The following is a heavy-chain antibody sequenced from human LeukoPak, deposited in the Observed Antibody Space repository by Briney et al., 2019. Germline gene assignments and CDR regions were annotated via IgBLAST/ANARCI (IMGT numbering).Heavy chain of an antibody. CDR1: GGSISSTFYY. V-gene: IGHV4-39*01. CDR2: IYYSGST. CDR3: ARRIQGGSGWTFDY. D-gene: IGHD6-19*01. Sequence: SETLSLTCTVSGGSISSTFYYWGWIRQPPGKGQEWIGSIYYSGSTYYNPSLKSRVTISVDTSKNQFSLKLSSVTAADTAVYYCARRIQGGSGWTFDYWGQGTLVTVSS. J-gene: IGHJ4*02.